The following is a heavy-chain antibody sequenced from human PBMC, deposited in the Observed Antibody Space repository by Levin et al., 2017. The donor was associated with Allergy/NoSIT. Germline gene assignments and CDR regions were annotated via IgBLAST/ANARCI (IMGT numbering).Heavy chain of an antibody. J-gene: IGHJ4*02. CDR2: IINSGVGT. CDR3: AQDAIRGSDQPYYFDY. Sequence: GGSLRLSCAASGFTFNNYAMSWVRQAPGKGLEWVSAIINSGVGTYYADSVKGRFPISRANSKNTMYLQMNSLRAEDTAVYFCAQDAIRGSDQPYYFDYWGQGTLVTASS. V-gene: IGHV3-23*01. D-gene: IGHD6-19*01. CDR1: GFTFNNYA.